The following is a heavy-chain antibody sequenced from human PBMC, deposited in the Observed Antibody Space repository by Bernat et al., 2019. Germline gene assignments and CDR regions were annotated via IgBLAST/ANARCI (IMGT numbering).Heavy chain of an antibody. J-gene: IGHJ6*02. CDR1: GFTFSSYA. V-gene: IGHV3-30-3*01. CDR3: AREGLELRRSSYYYGMDV. CDR2: ISYDGSNK. D-gene: IGHD1-7*01. Sequence: QVQLVESGGGVVQPGRSLRLSCAASGFTFSSYAMHWVRQAPGKGLEWVAVISYDGSNKYYADSVKGRFTISRDNSKNTLYLQMNSLRAEDTAVYYCAREGLELRRSSYYYGMDVWGQGTTVTVSS.